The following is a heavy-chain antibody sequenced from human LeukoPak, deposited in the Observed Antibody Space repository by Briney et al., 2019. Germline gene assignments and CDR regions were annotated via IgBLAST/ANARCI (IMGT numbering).Heavy chain of an antibody. V-gene: IGHV4-59*08. CDR1: GGSISSYY. CDR3: ARHERGEIAAALGY. D-gene: IGHD6-13*01. CDR2: IYYSGST. J-gene: IGHJ4*02. Sequence: SETLSLTCTVSGGSISSYYWSWIRQPPGKGLEWIGYIYYSGSTNYNPSLKSRVTISVDTSKNQFSLKLSSVTAADTAVYYCARHERGEIAAALGYWGQGTLVTVSS.